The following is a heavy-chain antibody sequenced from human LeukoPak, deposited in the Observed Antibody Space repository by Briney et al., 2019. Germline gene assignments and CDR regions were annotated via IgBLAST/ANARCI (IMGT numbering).Heavy chain of an antibody. CDR1: GAFSSRFY. CDR3: ARIDPLGYFDQ. V-gene: IGHV4-59*13. CDR2: IFFSGHP. Sequence: SETLSLTCTVSGAFSSRFYWSWVRQSPGKGLEWIGNIFFSGHPNYNPSLTGRVTISPDTSKSQFSLKVTSVTAADTALYYCARIDPLGYFDQWGQGTLVTVSS. J-gene: IGHJ4*02.